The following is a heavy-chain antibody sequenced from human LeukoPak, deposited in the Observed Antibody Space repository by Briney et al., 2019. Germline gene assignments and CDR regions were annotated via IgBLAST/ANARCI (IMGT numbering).Heavy chain of an antibody. CDR2: IYYSGST. CDR1: GGSISSSSYY. J-gene: IGHJ4*02. Sequence: PSETLSLTCTVSGGSISSSSYYWGWIRQPPGKGLEWVGSIYYSGSTYYNPSLKSRVTISVDTSKTQFSLKLSSVTAADTAVYYCARTYCGGDCYSYWGQGTLVTVSS. CDR3: ARTYCGGDCYSY. V-gene: IGHV4-39*07. D-gene: IGHD2-21*01.